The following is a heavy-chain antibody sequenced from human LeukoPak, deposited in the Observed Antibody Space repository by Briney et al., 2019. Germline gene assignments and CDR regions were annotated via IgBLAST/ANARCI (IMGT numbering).Heavy chain of an antibody. CDR3: ARDDILDY. V-gene: IGHV1-2*02. J-gene: IGHJ4*02. Sequence: APVRVSCKASGYTFTGYYMHWVRQAPGQGLEWMGWINPNSGDTKYAQKFQGRVTMTRDTSISTLYMELSRLRSEDTAVYYCARDDILDYWGQGTLVTVSS. D-gene: IGHD3-9*01. CDR1: GYTFTGYY. CDR2: INPNSGDT.